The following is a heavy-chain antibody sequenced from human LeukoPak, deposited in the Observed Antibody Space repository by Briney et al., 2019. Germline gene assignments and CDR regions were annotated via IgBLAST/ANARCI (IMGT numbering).Heavy chain of an antibody. D-gene: IGHD3-10*01. CDR3: AKDLSLLDWFGEPDAFDF. V-gene: IGHV3-23*01. J-gene: IGHJ3*01. Sequence: GGSLRLSCAASGFTFSSYWMSWVRQAPGKGLEWVSTISGGDDTTTYGDSVKGRFTISRDNSNNTVYLQMDSLRVDDTAVYYCAKDLSLLDWFGEPDAFDFWGQGTMVTVSS. CDR1: GFTFSSYW. CDR2: ISGGDDTT.